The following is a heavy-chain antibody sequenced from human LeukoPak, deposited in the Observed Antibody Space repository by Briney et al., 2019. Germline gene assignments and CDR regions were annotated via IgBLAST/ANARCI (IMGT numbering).Heavy chain of an antibody. Sequence: GGSLRLSCAASGFTFSSYGMHWVRQAPGKGLEWVSVISYDGSNKYYADSVKGRFTISRDNSKNTLYLQMNSLRAEDTAVYYCAKNGYGSGIALDPWGQGTLVTVSS. D-gene: IGHD3-10*01. CDR1: GFTFSSYG. V-gene: IGHV3-30*18. CDR2: ISYDGSNK. J-gene: IGHJ5*02. CDR3: AKNGYGSGIALDP.